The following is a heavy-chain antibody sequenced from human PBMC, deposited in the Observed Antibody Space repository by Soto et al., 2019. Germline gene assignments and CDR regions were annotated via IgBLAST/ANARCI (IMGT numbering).Heavy chain of an antibody. D-gene: IGHD2-15*01. CDR2: IKQDGSTK. Sequence: EVQLVESGGGLVQPGGSLRLSCAASGFTFSKYWVSWVRQAPGKGLEWLADIKQDGSTKYFLDSVKGRFTISRDNAENSLYLQMNSLRAEDTAVYYCARDSDSCGDFGWHFDLWGRGTLVTISS. J-gene: IGHJ2*01. CDR3: ARDSDSCGDFGWHFDL. V-gene: IGHV3-7*01. CDR1: GFTFSKYW.